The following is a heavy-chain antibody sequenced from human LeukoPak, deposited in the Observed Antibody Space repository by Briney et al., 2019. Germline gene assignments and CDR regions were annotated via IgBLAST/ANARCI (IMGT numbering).Heavy chain of an antibody. Sequence: SETLSLTCSVSGDSMNGYYWIWIRQTAGKGLEWIGRLFTGGNAECNPSLKSRVTMSVETSKGQFSLKLTSVTAADTAIYYCARGLRWDSGNDWGPQHWGQGVLVTVSS. CDR3: ARGLRWDSGNDWGPQH. D-gene: IGHD5-12*01. V-gene: IGHV4-4*07. J-gene: IGHJ4*02. CDR2: LFTGGNA. CDR1: GDSMNGYY.